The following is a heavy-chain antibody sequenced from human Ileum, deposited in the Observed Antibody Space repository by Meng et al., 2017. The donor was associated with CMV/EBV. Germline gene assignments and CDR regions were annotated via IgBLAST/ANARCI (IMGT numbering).Heavy chain of an antibody. CDR3: ARIGIYSVFDP. J-gene: IGHJ5*02. Sequence: SETLSLTCTVSGVSIGSYYWSWIRQPPGKELEWIGFIFYTGSTNYNPSLKSRVAISIDTSKNQFSLNLTSVTAADTAVYYCARIGIYSVFDPWGQGTQVTASS. D-gene: IGHD1-14*01. CDR2: IFYTGST. CDR1: GVSIGSYY. V-gene: IGHV4-59*03.